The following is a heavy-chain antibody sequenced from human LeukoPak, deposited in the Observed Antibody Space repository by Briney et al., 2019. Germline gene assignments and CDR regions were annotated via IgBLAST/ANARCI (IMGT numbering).Heavy chain of an antibody. D-gene: IGHD4-17*01. J-gene: IGHJ6*03. V-gene: IGHV4-4*07. CDR1: GGSISSYY. CDR3: ARVNYGPPDYYYYMDV. CDR2: IYTSGST. Sequence: PSETLSLTCTVSGGSISSYYWSWIRQPAGKGLEWIGRIYTSGSTNYSPSLKSRVTMSVDTSKNQFSLKLSSVTAADTAVYYCARVNYGPPDYYYYMDVWGKGTTVAVSS.